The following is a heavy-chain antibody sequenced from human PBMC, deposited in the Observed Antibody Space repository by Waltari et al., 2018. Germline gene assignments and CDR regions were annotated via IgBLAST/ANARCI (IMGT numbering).Heavy chain of an antibody. CDR1: GGSISSSSYY. CDR2: IYYSGST. V-gene: IGHV4-39*07. CDR3: ARVNRDYGDHNWFDP. Sequence: QLQLQESGPGLVKPSETLSLTCTVSGGSISSSSYYWGWIRQPPGKGLEWIGSIYYSGSTYYNPSLTSRVTISVDTSKNQFSLKLSSVTAADTAVYYCARVNRDYGDHNWFDPWGQGTLVTVSS. D-gene: IGHD4-17*01. J-gene: IGHJ5*02.